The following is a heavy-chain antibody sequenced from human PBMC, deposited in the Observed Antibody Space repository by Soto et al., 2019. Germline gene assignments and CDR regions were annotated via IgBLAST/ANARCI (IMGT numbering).Heavy chain of an antibody. CDR1: GGSFSAYY. J-gene: IGHJ6*03. V-gene: IGHV4-34*01. CDR3: ARVVKLTLRLRTAHDYMDV. D-gene: IGHD1-1*01. CDR2: INYSGSA. Sequence: QVQLQLWGAGLLKPSQTLSLTCADSGGSFSAYYWSWIRQPPGKGLEWIGEINYSGSANYNPALKKRVTISLDTSTNQFALRLNTVTGADTAIYYCARVVKLTLRLRTAHDYMDVWGEGTTVTVSS.